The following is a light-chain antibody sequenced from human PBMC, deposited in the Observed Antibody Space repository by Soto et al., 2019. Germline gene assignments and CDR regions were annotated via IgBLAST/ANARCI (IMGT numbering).Light chain of an antibody. CDR1: QTVNSRH. J-gene: IGKJ2*01. CDR2: GAS. CDR3: QQFDGSRPAFT. Sequence: ESLLTQSPGTLSLSPGERATLSCRASQTVNSRHLNWYQHKPGQAPRLLIYGASIRAAGIPDRSSGSRTGAGFSLTITRLEPEDSAVYYCQQFDGSRPAFTFGQGTKLEI. V-gene: IGKV3-20*01.